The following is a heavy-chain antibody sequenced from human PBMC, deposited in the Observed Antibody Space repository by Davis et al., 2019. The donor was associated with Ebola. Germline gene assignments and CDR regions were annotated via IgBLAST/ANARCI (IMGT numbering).Heavy chain of an antibody. J-gene: IGHJ6*02. Sequence: ESLKIPCAASGFAFRDYWMHWIRETPEGLLLVAATHPEGVTIRYADSVRGRFTISRYNVNSILYLQMNSLRPEDSAIYYCARSHYYNGQDLWGQGTRVTVSS. V-gene: IGHV3-74*01. CDR1: GFAFRDYW. CDR2: THPEGVTI. CDR3: ARSHYYNGQDL. D-gene: IGHD3-10*01.